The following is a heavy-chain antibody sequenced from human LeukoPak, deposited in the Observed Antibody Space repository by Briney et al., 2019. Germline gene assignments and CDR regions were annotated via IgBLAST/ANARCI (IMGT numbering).Heavy chain of an antibody. V-gene: IGHV1-18*01. CDR2: ISAYNGNT. CDR1: GYTFTSYG. D-gene: IGHD3-22*01. Sequence: ASVKVSCKASGYTFTSYGISWVRQAPGQGLEWMGWISAYNGNTNYAQKLQGRVTMTTDTSTSTAYMELSSLRSEDTAVYYCARDRDSSGYYYGLGGNYWGQGTLVTVSS. CDR3: ARDRDSSGYYYGLGGNY. J-gene: IGHJ4*02.